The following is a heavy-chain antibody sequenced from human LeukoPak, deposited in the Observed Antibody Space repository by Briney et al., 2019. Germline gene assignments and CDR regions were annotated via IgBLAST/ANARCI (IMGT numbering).Heavy chain of an antibody. CDR1: GFTFSSYG. D-gene: IGHD5-12*01. V-gene: IGHV3-30*02. Sequence: GGSLRLSCAASGFTFSSYGMHWVRQAPGKGLEWVAFIRYDGSNKYYADSVKGRFTISRDNSKNTLYLQMKSLRAEDTAVYYCAKGGGYEAQYYYYYFDYWGQGTLVTVSS. CDR3: AKGGGYEAQYYYYYFDY. CDR2: IRYDGSNK. J-gene: IGHJ4*02.